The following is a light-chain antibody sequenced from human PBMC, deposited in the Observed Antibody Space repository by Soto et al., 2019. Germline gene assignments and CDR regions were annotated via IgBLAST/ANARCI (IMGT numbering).Light chain of an antibody. CDR2: GAS. J-gene: IGKJ1*01. Sequence: EIVLTQSPGTLSLSPGERATLSCRASQSVTTSYLAWYQQKPGQAPRLLIYGASSRATGIPDRFSGSGSRTDFTLTISRLEPEDFAVYYCQQYGHLPWTLGQGTKVDIK. CDR1: QSVTTSY. V-gene: IGKV3-20*01. CDR3: QQYGHLPWT.